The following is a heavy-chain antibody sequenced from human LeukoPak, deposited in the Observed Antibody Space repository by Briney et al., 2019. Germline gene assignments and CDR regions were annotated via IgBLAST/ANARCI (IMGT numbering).Heavy chain of an antibody. Sequence: GGSLRLSCAASGFTVSTNYMSWVRQAPGKGLEWVSVIYSGGTTYYADSVKGRFTISRDDSKNKLYLQMNSLRAEDTAVYYCARDSPRVRGDFESWGQGTLVTVSS. CDR3: ARDSPRVRGDFES. CDR2: IYSGGTT. CDR1: GFTVSTNY. J-gene: IGHJ4*02. D-gene: IGHD3-10*02. V-gene: IGHV3-53*01.